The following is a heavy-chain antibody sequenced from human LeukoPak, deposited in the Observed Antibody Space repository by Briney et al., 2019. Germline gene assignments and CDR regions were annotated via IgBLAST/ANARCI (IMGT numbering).Heavy chain of an antibody. CDR2: ISGSGGSA. CDR1: GFTFSSYA. CDR3: ARKDSSSWFRSFRPFDY. D-gene: IGHD6-13*01. V-gene: IGHV3-23*01. Sequence: PGGSLRLSCAASGFTFSSYAMSWVRQAPGKGLEWVSAISGSGGSAYYADPVKGRFTISRDNSKNTLYLQMNSLRAEDTAVYYCARKDSSSWFRSFRPFDYWGQGTLVTVSS. J-gene: IGHJ4*02.